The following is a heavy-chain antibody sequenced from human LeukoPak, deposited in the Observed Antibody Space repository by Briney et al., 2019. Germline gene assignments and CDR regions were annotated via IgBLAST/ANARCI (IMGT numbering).Heavy chain of an antibody. D-gene: IGHD2-8*01. J-gene: IGHJ3*02. CDR2: INPSGGST. CDR3: ARPLAPVMLNAFDI. Sequence: ASVKASCKASGYTFTSYYIHWVRQAPGQGLEWMGIINPSGGSTDYAQKFQGRVTVTRDTSTSTVYMELSSLRSEDTAIYYCARPLAPVMLNAFDIWGQGTMVTVSS. V-gene: IGHV1-46*01. CDR1: GYTFTSYY.